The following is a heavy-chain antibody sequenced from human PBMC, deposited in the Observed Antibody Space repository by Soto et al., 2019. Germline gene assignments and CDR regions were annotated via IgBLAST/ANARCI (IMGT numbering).Heavy chain of an antibody. CDR2: INHSGST. V-gene: IGHV4-34*01. D-gene: IGHD2-8*02. J-gene: IGHJ5*02. CDR3: ARTARFRYWVHSCFDP. Sequence: SETLSLTCAVYGGSFSGYYWSWIRQPPGKGLEWIGGINHSGSTNYNPSLKSRVTISVDTSKNQFSLKLSSVTAADTAVYYCARTARFRYWVHSCFDPWGKGTLVTGSS. CDR1: GGSFSGYY.